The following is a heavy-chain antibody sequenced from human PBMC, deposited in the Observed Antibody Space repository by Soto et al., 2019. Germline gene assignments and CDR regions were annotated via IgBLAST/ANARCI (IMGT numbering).Heavy chain of an antibody. J-gene: IGHJ6*02. V-gene: IGHV1-8*01. CDR1: GYTFPSYD. D-gene: IGHD3-3*01. CDR2: MNPNSGNT. Sequence: ASVKVSCKASGYTFPSYDINWARQATGQGLEWMGWMNPNSGNTGYAQKFQGRVTMTRNTSISTAYMELSSLRSEDTAVYYCARAKPPYYDFWSGYYDYYYYGMDVWGQGTTVTVSS. CDR3: ARAKPPYYDFWSGYYDYYYYGMDV.